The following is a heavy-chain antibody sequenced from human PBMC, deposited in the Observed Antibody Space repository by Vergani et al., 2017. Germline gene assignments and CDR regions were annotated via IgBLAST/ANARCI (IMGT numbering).Heavy chain of an antibody. CDR1: GGSISSYY. CDR2: IYYSGST. J-gene: IGHJ6*02. D-gene: IGHD3-3*01. CDR3: ARTDFSGYYYGMDV. V-gene: IGHV4-59*01. Sequence: QVQLQQWGAGLVKPSETLSLTCTVSGGSISSYYWSWIRQPPGKGLEWIGYIYYSGSTNYNPSLKSRVTISVDTSKNQFSLKLSSVTAADTAVYYCARTDFSGYYYGMDVWGQGTTVTVSS.